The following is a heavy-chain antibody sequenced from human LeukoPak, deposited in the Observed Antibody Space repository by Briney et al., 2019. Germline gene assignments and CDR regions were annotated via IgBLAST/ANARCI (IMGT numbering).Heavy chain of an antibody. V-gene: IGHV3-9*01. CDR2: ISWNSGII. CDR3: TKDSVAMVTTSDY. D-gene: IGHD5-18*01. Sequence: GGSLRLSCAASGFTFHDYAMHWVRQAPGKGLEWVSGISWNSGIIGYADSVKGRFTTSRDNAKNSLYPQMNSLRPEDTALYYCTKDSVAMVTTSDYWGQGTLVTASS. J-gene: IGHJ4*02. CDR1: GFTFHDYA.